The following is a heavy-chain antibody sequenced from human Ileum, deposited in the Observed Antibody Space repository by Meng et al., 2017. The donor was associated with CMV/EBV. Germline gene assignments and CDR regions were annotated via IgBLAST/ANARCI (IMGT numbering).Heavy chain of an antibody. J-gene: IGHJ5*02. CDR2: ICGTGTI. CDR3: ARRVREVRERSWENWLTP. Sequence: QVQLQGSGPGLVRPSETLSLICTVSGGSISTYCWNWIRQSAGKRLEWIGRICGTGTIQYNPSFKSRLTLSLDTSKSQFSLRLTSVTAAYTAVYFCARRVREVRERSWENWLTPWGQGILVTVSS. CDR1: GGSISTYC. V-gene: IGHV4-4*07. D-gene: IGHD3-10*01.